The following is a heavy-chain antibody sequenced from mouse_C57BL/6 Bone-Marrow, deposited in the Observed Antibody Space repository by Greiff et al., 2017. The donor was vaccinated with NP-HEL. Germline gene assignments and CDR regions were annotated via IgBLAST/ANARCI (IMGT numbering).Heavy chain of an antibody. J-gene: IGHJ2*01. CDR1: GYTFTDYY. D-gene: IGHD2-5*01. CDR2: INPNNGGT. V-gene: IGHV1-26*01. CDR3: ARRRIYSNYDY. Sequence: EVQLQQSGPELVKPGASVKISCKASGYTFTDYYMNWVKQSHGKSLEWIGDINPNNGGTSYNQKFKGKATLTVDKSSSTAYMELRSLTSEDSAVYYCARRRIYSNYDYWGQGTTLTVSS.